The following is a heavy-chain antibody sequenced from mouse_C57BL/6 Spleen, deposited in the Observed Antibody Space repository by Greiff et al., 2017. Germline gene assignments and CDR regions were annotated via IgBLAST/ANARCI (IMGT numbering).Heavy chain of an antibody. J-gene: IGHJ2*01. CDR2: INPSSGYT. CDR1: GYTFTSYT. CDR3: ARSAYYSNLDY. V-gene: IGHV1-4*01. Sequence: LVESGAELARPGASVKMSCKASGYTFTSYTMHWVKQRPGQGLEWIGYINPSSGYTKYNQKFKDKATLTADKSSSTAYMQLSSLTSEDSAVYYCARSAYYSNLDYWGQGTTLTVSS. D-gene: IGHD2-5*01.